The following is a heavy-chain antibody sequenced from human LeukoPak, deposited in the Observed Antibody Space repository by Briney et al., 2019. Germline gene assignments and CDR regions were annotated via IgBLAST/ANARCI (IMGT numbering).Heavy chain of an antibody. Sequence: ASVKVSCKASGYTFTGYYMDWVRQAPGQGLEWMGWINPNSGGTNYAQKFQGRVTMTRDTSISTAYMELSRLRSDDTAVYYCARESIVVVVAATGIDYWSQGTLVTVSS. D-gene: IGHD2-15*01. CDR2: INPNSGGT. J-gene: IGHJ4*02. CDR3: ARESIVVVVAATGIDY. V-gene: IGHV1-2*02. CDR1: GYTFTGYY.